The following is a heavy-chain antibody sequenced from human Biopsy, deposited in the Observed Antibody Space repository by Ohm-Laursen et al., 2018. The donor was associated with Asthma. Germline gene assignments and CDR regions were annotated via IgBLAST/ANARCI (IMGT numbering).Heavy chain of an antibody. CDR2: IDKSSNSI. Sequence: GSLRLSCAASGFTLSDYYMTWIRQAPGKGLEWVSYIDKSSNSIYYGDSVKGRFTISRDNAKNLLYLQMNSLRADDTAVYFCARLAYYDRSGTHYFDHWGQGTLVIVSA. CDR1: GFTLSDYY. J-gene: IGHJ4*02. D-gene: IGHD3-22*01. CDR3: ARLAYYDRSGTHYFDH. V-gene: IGHV3-11*01.